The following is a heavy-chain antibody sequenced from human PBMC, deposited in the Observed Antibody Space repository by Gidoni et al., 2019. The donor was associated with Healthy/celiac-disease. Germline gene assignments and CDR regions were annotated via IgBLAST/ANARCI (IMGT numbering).Heavy chain of an antibody. CDR3: AKDWADYDFWSGYYGVGMDV. V-gene: IGHV3-30*18. D-gene: IGHD3-3*01. J-gene: IGHJ6*02. CDR1: GFTFSSYD. Sequence: QVQLVESGGGVVQPGRSLRLSCAASGFTFSSYDMHWVRQAPGKGLECGAVISYDGSNKYYADSVKGRFTISRDNSKNTLYLQMNSLRAEDTAVYYCAKDWADYDFWSGYYGVGMDVWGQGTTVTVSS. CDR2: ISYDGSNK.